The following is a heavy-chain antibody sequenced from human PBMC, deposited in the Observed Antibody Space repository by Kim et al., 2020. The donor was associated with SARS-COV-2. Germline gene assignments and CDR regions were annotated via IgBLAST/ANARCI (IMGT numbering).Heavy chain of an antibody. D-gene: IGHD2-2*01. CDR3: ECRQHYYYYGMAV. CDR2: INPSGGSP. CDR1: GYTFTSYY. J-gene: IGHJ6*02. V-gene: IGHV1-46*01. Sequence: ASVKVSCKASGYTFTSYYMHWVRQAPGKGLEWMGIINPSGGSPSYAQKFQGTVTMTRDTSTSTVYMELSSLRSEDTAVYYCECRQHYYYYGMAVWGQGTTVTVSS.